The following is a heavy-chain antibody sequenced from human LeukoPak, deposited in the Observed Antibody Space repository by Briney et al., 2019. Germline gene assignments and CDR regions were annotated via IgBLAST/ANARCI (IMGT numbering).Heavy chain of an antibody. D-gene: IGHD6-19*01. CDR2: INPNSGGT. Sequence: ASVKVSCKASGYTFTGYYMHWVRQAPGQGLEWMGLINPNSGGTNYAQKFQGRVTMTRDTSISTAYMELSRLRSDDTAVYYCARAADIAVACKPRDAFDIWGQGTMVTVSS. J-gene: IGHJ3*02. V-gene: IGHV1-2*02. CDR1: GYTFTGYY. CDR3: ARAADIAVACKPRDAFDI.